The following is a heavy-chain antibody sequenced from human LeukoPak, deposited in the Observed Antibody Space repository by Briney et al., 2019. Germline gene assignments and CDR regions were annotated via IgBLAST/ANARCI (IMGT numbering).Heavy chain of an antibody. V-gene: IGHV3-48*03. J-gene: IGHJ4*02. D-gene: IGHD3-22*01. CDR3: AREKYYYDSSGYYGY. CDR2: ISSSGSTI. Sequence: GGSLRLSCAASGFTFSSYEMNWVRQAPGKGLEWVSYISSSGSTIYYADSVKGRFTISRDNAKNSLYLQMNSLRAEDAAVYYCAREKYYYDSSGYYGYWGQGPLVTVSS. CDR1: GFTFSSYE.